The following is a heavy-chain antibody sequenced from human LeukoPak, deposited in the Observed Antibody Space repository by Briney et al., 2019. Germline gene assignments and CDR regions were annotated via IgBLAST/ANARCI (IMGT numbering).Heavy chain of an antibody. J-gene: IGHJ4*02. Sequence: GGSLRLSCAASGFTFSSYSMNWVRQAPGKGLEWVSSISSSSSYIYYADSVKGRFTISRDNAKNSLYLQMSSLRAEDTAVYYCASSSSGYYSSFDYWGQGTLVTVSS. CDR2: ISSSSSYI. D-gene: IGHD3-22*01. CDR1: GFTFSSYS. V-gene: IGHV3-21*01. CDR3: ASSSSGYYSSFDY.